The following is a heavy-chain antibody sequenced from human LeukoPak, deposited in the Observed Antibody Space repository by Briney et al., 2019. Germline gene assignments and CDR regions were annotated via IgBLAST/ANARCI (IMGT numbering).Heavy chain of an antibody. CDR3: ARVSIAVVGRLFDY. CDR2: IYYSGST. D-gene: IGHD6-19*01. Sequence: SETLSFTCTVSGGSISSYYWSWIRQPPGKGLEWFGYIYYSGSTNYNPSLKSRVTISVDTSKNQFSLKLSSVTAADTAVYYCARVSIAVVGRLFDYWGQGTLVTVSS. CDR1: GGSISSYY. J-gene: IGHJ4*02. V-gene: IGHV4-59*01.